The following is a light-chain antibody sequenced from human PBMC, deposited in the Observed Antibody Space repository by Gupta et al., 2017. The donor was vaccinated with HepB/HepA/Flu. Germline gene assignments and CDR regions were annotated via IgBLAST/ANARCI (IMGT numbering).Light chain of an antibody. CDR2: DVS. CDR1: SSDGGGYNY. V-gene: IGLV2-11*01. Sequence: QSALTQPRSVSGSPGQSVTITCTGNSSDGGGYNYVSWYQQHPGKAPKLIIYDVSKRPAGVPARFSVSKSCNTASLTISVLQAEDEADYYFCSYAVIHTWVFGGGTKRTVL. J-gene: IGLJ3*02. CDR3: CSYAVIHTWV.